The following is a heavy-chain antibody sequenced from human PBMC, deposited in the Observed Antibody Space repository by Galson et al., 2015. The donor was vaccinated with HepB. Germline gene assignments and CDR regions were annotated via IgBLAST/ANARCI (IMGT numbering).Heavy chain of an antibody. CDR3: ARVGVDVELDY. CDR2: ISSSGSTI. Sequence: SLRLSCAASGFTFSSYEMNWVRQAPGKGLEWVSYISSSGSTIYYADSVKGRFTISRDNAKNSLYLQMNSLRAEDTAVYYCARVGVDVELDYWGQGTLVTVSS. J-gene: IGHJ4*02. V-gene: IGHV3-48*03. D-gene: IGHD2-15*01. CDR1: GFTFSSYE.